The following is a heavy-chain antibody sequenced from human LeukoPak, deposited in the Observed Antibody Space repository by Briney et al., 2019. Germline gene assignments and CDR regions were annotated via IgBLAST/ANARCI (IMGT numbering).Heavy chain of an antibody. J-gene: IGHJ4*02. Sequence: PGGSLRLSCAASGFTVSSNYMSWVRQMPGKGLEWMGIIYPGDSDTRYSPSFQGQVTISADKSISTAYLQWSSLKASDTAMYYCVRLGTTGTTVDYWGQGTLVTVSS. CDR2: IYPGDSDT. CDR1: GFTVSSNY. CDR3: VRLGTTGTTVDY. V-gene: IGHV5-51*01. D-gene: IGHD1-1*01.